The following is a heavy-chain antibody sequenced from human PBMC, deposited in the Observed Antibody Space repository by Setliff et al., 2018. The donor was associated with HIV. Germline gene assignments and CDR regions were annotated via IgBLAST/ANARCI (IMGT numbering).Heavy chain of an antibody. D-gene: IGHD2-15*01. CDR1: GFTFGDYA. CDR2: IRTNARGGAT. V-gene: IGHV3-49*04. CDR3: TRGMRPMVKRVPFDY. J-gene: IGHJ4*02. Sequence: GGSLRLSCAASGFTFGDYAMSWVRQAPGKGLEWVGFIRTNARGGATEYAASVKGRFTISRDDSKSIAYLQMSSLKSADAAVYYCTRGMRPMVKRVPFDYWGQGTLVTVSS.